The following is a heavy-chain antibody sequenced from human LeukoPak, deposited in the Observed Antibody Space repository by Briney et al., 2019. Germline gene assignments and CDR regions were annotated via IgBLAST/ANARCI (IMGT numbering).Heavy chain of an antibody. J-gene: IGHJ4*02. CDR2: IVPSDADT. D-gene: IGHD5-18*01. CDR1: GYSFTSYW. Sequence: GESLKISCKASGYSFTSYWIGWVRQMPGPGLEPMRVIVPSDADTRYTPSFQGQVTISADKSLSTAYLQWNSLKASDSAVYYCARQTAMGRSGDYWGQGTLVTVSS. V-gene: IGHV5-51*01. CDR3: ARQTAMGRSGDY.